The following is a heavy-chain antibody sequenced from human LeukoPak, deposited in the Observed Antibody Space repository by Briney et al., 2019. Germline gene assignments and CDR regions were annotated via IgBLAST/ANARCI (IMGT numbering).Heavy chain of an antibody. Sequence: GGSLRLSCAASGFTFSDYYMTWIRQAPGKGLEWVSYISPSGITTYYTDSVKGRFTISRDNAKSSLSLQINSLRVEDTAVYHCARAYTGSFSGTLEYWGRGTLVTVSS. CDR1: GFTFSDYY. D-gene: IGHD1-26*01. CDR2: ISPSGITT. J-gene: IGHJ4*02. CDR3: ARAYTGSFSGTLEY. V-gene: IGHV3-11*04.